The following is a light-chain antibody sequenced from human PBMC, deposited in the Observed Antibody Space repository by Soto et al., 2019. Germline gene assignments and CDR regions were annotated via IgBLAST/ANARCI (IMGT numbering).Light chain of an antibody. Sequence: QSALTQPASVSGSPGQSITISCTGTSNDIKNYNLVSWYQQHPGKAPKLMIYEGSKRPSGVSNRFSGSKSGTTASLTISGLQAEDEADYYCYSYATYSPFVVFGGGTKLTVL. CDR1: SNDIKNYNL. CDR3: YSYATYSPFVV. V-gene: IGLV2-23*03. CDR2: EGS. J-gene: IGLJ2*01.